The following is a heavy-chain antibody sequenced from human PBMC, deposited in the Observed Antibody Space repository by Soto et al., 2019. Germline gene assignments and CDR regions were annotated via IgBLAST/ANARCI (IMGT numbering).Heavy chain of an antibody. CDR2: IYSGGTT. Sequence: PGGSLRIPCSASDFSVITNYMSWVRQAPGKGLEWVAVIYSGGTTYYADSVKGRFTISRDNSKNTLYLQMNSLRADDTAVYYCAKLGESGSPPWGQGTLVTVSS. CDR3: AKLGESGSPP. J-gene: IGHJ5*02. V-gene: IGHV3-53*01. CDR1: DFSVITNY. D-gene: IGHD1-26*01.